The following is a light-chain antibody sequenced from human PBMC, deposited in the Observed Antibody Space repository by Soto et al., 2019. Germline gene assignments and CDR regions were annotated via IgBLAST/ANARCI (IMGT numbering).Light chain of an antibody. Sequence: ELVLTQSPGTLSLSPGERATLSCRASQSVSSTYLAWYQQKPGQAPRLLIYAASNRAPGIPDRFSGSGSGTDFTLTISRLEPEDFVVYYCQQYGSSFITFGQGTRLEIK. CDR2: AAS. V-gene: IGKV3-20*01. CDR1: QSVSSTY. J-gene: IGKJ5*01. CDR3: QQYGSSFIT.